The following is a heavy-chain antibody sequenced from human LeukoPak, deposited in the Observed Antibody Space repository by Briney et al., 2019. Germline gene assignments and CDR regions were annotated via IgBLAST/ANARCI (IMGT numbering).Heavy chain of an antibody. Sequence: SETLSLTYTVSGGSISSDYWSWIRQPAGKGLEWMGRIFTSGSTSYNPSLKSRVTMSLDTSKNQFSLKLSSVTAADTAVYFCSRGGANDLWGQGTLVTVSS. CDR1: GGSISSDY. V-gene: IGHV4-4*07. D-gene: IGHD3-16*01. J-gene: IGHJ5*02. CDR2: IFTSGST. CDR3: SRGGANDL.